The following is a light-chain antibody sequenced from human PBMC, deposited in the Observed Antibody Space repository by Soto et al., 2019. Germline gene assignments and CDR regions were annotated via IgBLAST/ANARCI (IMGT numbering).Light chain of an antibody. V-gene: IGLV1-40*01. J-gene: IGLJ3*02. Sequence: QSVLAQPPSVSGAPGQRVTISCTGSSSNIGAGYGVHWYQQLPGTAPKLLIYGNSNRPSGVPDRFSGSKSGTSASLAITGLQAEDEADYHCQSYDSSLSGWVLGGGTKLTVL. CDR1: SSNIGAGYG. CDR2: GNS. CDR3: QSYDSSLSGWV.